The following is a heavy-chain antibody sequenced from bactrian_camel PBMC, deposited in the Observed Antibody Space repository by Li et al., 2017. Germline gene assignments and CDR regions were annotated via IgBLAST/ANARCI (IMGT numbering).Heavy chain of an antibody. D-gene: IGHD2*01. CDR1: SFTYRNYY. V-gene: IGHV3S40*01. CDR2: TTIGGGRS. Sequence: VQLVESGGGSVQAGGSLRLSCTISSFTYRNYYMTWFRQTPEKEREGVAATTIGGGRSYYADSVKGRFTISHENVKNTVYLEMNSLKPEDTAMYYCAAESSDDIETFYTDDAGFPWTSAEFGYWGQGTQVTVS. CDR3: AAESSDDIETFYTDDAGFPWTSAEFGY. J-gene: IGHJ6*01.